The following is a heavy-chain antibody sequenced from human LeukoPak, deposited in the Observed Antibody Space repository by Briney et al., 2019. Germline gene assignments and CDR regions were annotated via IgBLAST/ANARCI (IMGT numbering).Heavy chain of an antibody. CDR3: AKGSGSYFVAFDI. Sequence: GGSLRLSCAASGFTFDDYAMHWVRQAPGKGLEWFSGISWNSGSIGYADSVKGRFTISRDNAKNSLYLQMNSLRAEDTALYYCAKGSGSYFVAFDIWGQGTMVTVSS. CDR1: GFTFDDYA. J-gene: IGHJ3*02. V-gene: IGHV3-9*01. D-gene: IGHD1-26*01. CDR2: ISWNSGSI.